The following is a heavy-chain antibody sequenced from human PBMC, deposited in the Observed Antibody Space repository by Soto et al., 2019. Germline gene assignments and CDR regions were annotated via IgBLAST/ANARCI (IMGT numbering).Heavy chain of an antibody. CDR3: ASGTGDTSPDYGMDV. CDR2: IIPIFGTA. V-gene: IGHV1-69*13. J-gene: IGHJ6*02. CDR1: GGTFSSYA. Sequence: SLKVSCKASGGTFSSYAIRWVRQAPGQGLEWMGGIIPIFGTANYAQKFQGRVTITADESTSTAYMELSSLRSEDTAVYYCASGTGDTSPDYGMDVWGQGTTVTVSS. D-gene: IGHD1-1*01.